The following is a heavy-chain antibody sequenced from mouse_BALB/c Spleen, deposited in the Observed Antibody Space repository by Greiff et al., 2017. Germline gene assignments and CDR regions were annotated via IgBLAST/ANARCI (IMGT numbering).Heavy chain of an antibody. Sequence: QVQLQQSGPGLVQPSQCLSLTCTASGFSLTRYCVHWVRQSPGKGLEWLGVIRSGGSTDYNAAFISRLSISKDNSKSKVFFKMNSLQTDDTARYYCASQITTATGFAYWGQGTLVTVSA. CDR1: GFSLTRYC. V-gene: IGHV2-2*01. J-gene: IGHJ3*01. D-gene: IGHD1-2*01. CDR3: ASQITTATGFAY. CDR2: IRSGGST.